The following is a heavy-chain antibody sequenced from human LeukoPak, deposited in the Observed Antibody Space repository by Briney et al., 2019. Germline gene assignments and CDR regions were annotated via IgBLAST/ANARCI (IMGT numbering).Heavy chain of an antibody. V-gene: IGHV3-7*01. Sequence: GGSLRLSCAASGFTFSNYWLTWVRQAPGKGLEWVANIKQDGSEKHYVDSVRGRFTISRDNAKNSLYLQMNNLRAEDTAVYYCASRYSPFDFWGQGTLVTVSS. CDR2: IKQDGSEK. CDR3: ASRYSPFDF. J-gene: IGHJ4*02. D-gene: IGHD5-18*01. CDR1: GFTFSNYW.